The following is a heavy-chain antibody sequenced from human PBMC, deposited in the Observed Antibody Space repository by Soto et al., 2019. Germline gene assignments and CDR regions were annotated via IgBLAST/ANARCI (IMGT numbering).Heavy chain of an antibody. J-gene: IGHJ6*02. V-gene: IGHV3-64D*08. CDR3: ARMPRGGMDV. D-gene: IGHD2-2*01. CDR2: IDSTGRST. CDR1: GFTFSTYA. Sequence: GGSLRLSCSASGFTFSTYAFHWVRQAPGKGLEFLSGIDSTGRSTYYADSVKGRFTISRDNSKNTLYLQMSSLGPGDTGVYGCARMPRGGMDVWGQGTTVTVSS.